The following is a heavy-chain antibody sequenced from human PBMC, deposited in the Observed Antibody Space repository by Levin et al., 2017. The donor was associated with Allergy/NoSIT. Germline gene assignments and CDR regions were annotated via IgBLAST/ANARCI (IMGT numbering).Heavy chain of an antibody. J-gene: IGHJ6*02. Sequence: GESLKISCAASGFTFSSYAMSWVRQAPGKGLEWVSAISGSGGSTYYADSVKGRFTISRDNSKNTLYLQMNSLRAEDTAVYYCAKDQGRYSSSWYEYYYGMDVWGQGTTVTVSS. CDR2: ISGSGGST. CDR1: GFTFSSYA. CDR3: AKDQGRYSSSWYEYYYGMDV. V-gene: IGHV3-23*01. D-gene: IGHD6-13*01.